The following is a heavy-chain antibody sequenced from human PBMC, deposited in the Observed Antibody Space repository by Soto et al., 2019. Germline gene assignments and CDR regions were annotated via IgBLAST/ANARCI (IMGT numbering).Heavy chain of an antibody. Sequence: PGESLKISCKGSGYSFTSYWISWVRQMPGKGLEWMGRIDPSDSYTNYSPSFQGHVTISADKSISTAYLQWSSLKASDTAMYYCGRAYSGWGEVDGMDVWGQGTTVTVSS. CDR1: GYSFTSYW. J-gene: IGHJ6*02. V-gene: IGHV5-10-1*01. CDR2: IDPSDSYT. CDR3: GRAYSGWGEVDGMDV. D-gene: IGHD6-19*01.